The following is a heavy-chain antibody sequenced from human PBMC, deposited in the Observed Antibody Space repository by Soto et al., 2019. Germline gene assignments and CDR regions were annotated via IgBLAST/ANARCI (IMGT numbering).Heavy chain of an antibody. CDR3: ARGVTGPYYYYYMDV. Sequence: SETMSVTCPVAGGYISSYYLSWIRKPPGKGLEWIGYIYYSGSTNYNPSLKSRVTISVDTSKNQFSLKLSSVTAADTAVYYCARGVTGPYYYYYMDVWGKGTTVTVSS. CDR2: IYYSGST. V-gene: IGHV4-59*01. J-gene: IGHJ6*03. D-gene: IGHD2-21*02. CDR1: GGYISSYY.